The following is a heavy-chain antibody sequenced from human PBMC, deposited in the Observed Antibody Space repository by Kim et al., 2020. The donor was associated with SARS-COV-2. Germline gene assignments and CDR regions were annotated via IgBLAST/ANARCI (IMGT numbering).Heavy chain of an antibody. J-gene: IGHJ4*02. V-gene: IGHV4-31*02. CDR3: ARDTSAAGTGY. D-gene: IGHD6-13*01. Sequence: TYYNPSLKSRVTISVDTSKNQFSLKLSSVTAADTAVYYCARDTSAAGTGYWGQGTLVTVSS. CDR2: T.